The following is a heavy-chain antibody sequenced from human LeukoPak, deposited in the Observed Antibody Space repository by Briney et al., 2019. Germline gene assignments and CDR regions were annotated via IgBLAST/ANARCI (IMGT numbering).Heavy chain of an antibody. V-gene: IGHV1-46*01. J-gene: IGHJ4*02. CDR3: ARDRGAFDY. D-gene: IGHD3-10*01. CDR1: GYTFTSYY. Sequence: ASVKVSCTASGYTFTSYYMHWVRQAPGQGLEWMGIINPSSGSTSYAEKFQGRVTMTRDTSTSTVYMELSSLRSEDTAVYYCARDRGAFDYWGQGTLVTVSS. CDR2: INPSSGST.